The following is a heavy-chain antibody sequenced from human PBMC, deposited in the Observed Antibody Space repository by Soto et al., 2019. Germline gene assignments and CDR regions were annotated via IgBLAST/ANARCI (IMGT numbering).Heavy chain of an antibody. V-gene: IGHV1-46*01. CDR2: INPSGGST. D-gene: IGHD1-26*01. CDR3: ASLSPPPYMGAGRGMDV. CDR1: GYTFTSYY. Sequence: ASVKVSCKASGYTFTSYYMHWVRQAPGQGLEWMGIINPSGGSTSYAQKFQGRVTMTRDTSTSTVYMELSSLRSEDTAVYSWASLSPPPYMGAGRGMDVWGQGTTVTVSS. J-gene: IGHJ6*02.